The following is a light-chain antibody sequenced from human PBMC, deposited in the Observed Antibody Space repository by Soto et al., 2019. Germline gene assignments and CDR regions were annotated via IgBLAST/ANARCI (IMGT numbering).Light chain of an antibody. CDR2: DAS. V-gene: IGKV3-20*01. J-gene: IGKJ1*01. CDR3: QQYGSSPWT. CDR1: QSVRSS. Sequence: EIVLTQSPATLTLSPGDRATLSSRASQSVRSSLAWYQQKPGQAPRLLIYDASKRATGIPARFSGSGSGTDFTLTISRLEPEDFAVYYCQQYGSSPWTFGQGTKVDIK.